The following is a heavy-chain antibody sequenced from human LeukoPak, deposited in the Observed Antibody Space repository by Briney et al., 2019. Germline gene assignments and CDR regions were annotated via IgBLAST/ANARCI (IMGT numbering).Heavy chain of an antibody. J-gene: IGHJ4*02. CDR1: GFTFSSYG. Sequence: GGSLRLSCAASGFTFSSYGMHWVRQAPGKGLEWVAFIRYDGSNKYYADSVKGRFTISRDNSKNTLYLQMNSLRAEDTAVYYCARDLEIFGVVPFDYWGQGTLVTVSS. CDR2: IRYDGSNK. D-gene: IGHD3-3*01. V-gene: IGHV3-30*02. CDR3: ARDLEIFGVVPFDY.